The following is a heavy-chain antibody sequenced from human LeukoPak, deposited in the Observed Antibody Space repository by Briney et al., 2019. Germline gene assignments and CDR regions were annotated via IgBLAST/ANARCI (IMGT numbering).Heavy chain of an antibody. CDR2: ISSSGSTI. J-gene: IGHJ4*02. V-gene: IGHV3-48*03. CDR3: ARGEYYFDY. Sequence: GGSLRLSCAASGFTFSSYEMNWVRQAPGEGLEWVSYISSSGSTIYYADSVKGRFTISRDNAKNSLYLQMNSLRAEDTAVYYCARGEYYFDYWGQGTLVTVSS. D-gene: IGHD3-10*01. CDR1: GFTFSSYE.